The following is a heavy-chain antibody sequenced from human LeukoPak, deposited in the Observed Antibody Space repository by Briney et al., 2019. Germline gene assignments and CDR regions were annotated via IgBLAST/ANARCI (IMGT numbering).Heavy chain of an antibody. CDR2: ISSTSSYI. J-gene: IGHJ4*02. CDR3: PRGLCGGDSYSA. V-gene: IGHV3-21*01. Sequence: GGSLRLSCAASGFTFSSYFMNWVRQAPGKGLEWVSSISSTSSYIYYADSVKGRFTISRDYAKNSLYLQINSLRAEDTAAYYCPRGLCGGDSYSARGQGTLVTVSS. CDR1: GFTFSSYF. D-gene: IGHD2-21*02.